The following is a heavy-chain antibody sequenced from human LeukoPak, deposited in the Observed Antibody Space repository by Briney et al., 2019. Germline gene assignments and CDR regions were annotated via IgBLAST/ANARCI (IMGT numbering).Heavy chain of an antibody. CDR2: IRSDGSSN. J-gene: IGHJ6*03. D-gene: IGHD4/OR15-4a*01. CDR1: GFTFSSHG. CDR3: ATPNDYYYMDV. V-gene: IGHV3-30*02. Sequence: PGGSLRLSCAASGFTFSSHGMHWVRQAPGKGLEWVTFIRSDGSSNYYGDSVKGRFTLSRDNFKNTLSLQMNSLRAEDTAVYYCATPNDYYYMDVWGKGTTVTVSS.